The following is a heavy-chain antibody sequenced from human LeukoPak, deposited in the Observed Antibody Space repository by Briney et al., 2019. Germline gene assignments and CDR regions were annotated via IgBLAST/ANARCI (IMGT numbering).Heavy chain of an antibody. CDR1: GIAGSCNL. V-gene: IGHV3-53*01. Sequence: GLLTPSWATCGIAGSCNLMRWVPPTPGEGVGGVPIISINNDTFYADSVRGRFTISTDTSKNTLLIQMNSLRDEDSAIYCCAIAQTWDGLFESWGQGTLVTVSS. D-gene: IGHD1-26*01. CDR2: ISINNDT. J-gene: IGHJ4*02. CDR3: AIAQTWDGLFES.